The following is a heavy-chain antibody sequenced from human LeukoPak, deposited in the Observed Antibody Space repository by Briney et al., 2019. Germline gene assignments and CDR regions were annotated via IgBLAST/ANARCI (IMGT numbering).Heavy chain of an antibody. D-gene: IGHD2-2*01. CDR1: GYIFTGYY. J-gene: IGHJ4*02. CDR2: SNPNSGAT. CDR3: AKGTRRTWSDFDY. Sequence: ASVKVSCKASGYIFTGYYIHWVRQAPGQGLEWMGWSNPNSGATNYAQKFQGRVTMTTDTSISAAYMDLSRLRFDDTALYYCAKGTRRTWSDFDYWGQGTLVTVSS. V-gene: IGHV1-2*02.